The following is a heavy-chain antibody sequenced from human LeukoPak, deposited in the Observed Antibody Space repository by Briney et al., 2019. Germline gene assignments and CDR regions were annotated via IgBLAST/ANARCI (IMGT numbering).Heavy chain of an antibody. V-gene: IGHV1-69*06. CDR3: ARVGTYYYGSGSYSGWFDP. D-gene: IGHD3-10*01. J-gene: IGHJ5*02. Sequence: SVKVSCKASGGTFSSYAISWVRQAPGQGLEWMGGIVPIFGTANYAQKFQGRVTITADKSTSTAYMELSSLRSEDTAVYYCARVGTYYYGSGSYSGWFDPWGQGTLVTVSS. CDR1: GGTFSSYA. CDR2: IVPIFGTA.